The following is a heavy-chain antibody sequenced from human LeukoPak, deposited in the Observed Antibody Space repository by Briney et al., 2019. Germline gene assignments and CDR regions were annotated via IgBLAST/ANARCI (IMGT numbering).Heavy chain of an antibody. CDR3: AKDKGVTNYVEY. V-gene: IGHV3-30*02. CDR2: IRFDGGNT. Sequence: PGGSLRLSCAASGFTFSSYGMHWVRQAPGKGLEWVAYIRFDGGNTYYADSVKGRFTTSRDNSKNTLYLQLNSLRTEDTTVYYCAKDKGVTNYVEYWGQGTLVTVSS. D-gene: IGHD2-8*01. CDR1: GFTFSSYG. J-gene: IGHJ4*02.